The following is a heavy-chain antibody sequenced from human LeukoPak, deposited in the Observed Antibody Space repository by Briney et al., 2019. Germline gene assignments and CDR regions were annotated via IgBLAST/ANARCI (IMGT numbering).Heavy chain of an antibody. V-gene: IGHV3-23*01. Sequence: GGSLRLSCVASGFTFKTCAMNWVRQAPGRSLEWISALSGDGGTTYYANSVRGRFTISRDNAKNSLYLQMNSLRAEDTAVYYCARDGSSGVMDVWGQGTTVTVSS. D-gene: IGHD6-19*01. CDR2: LSGDGGTT. CDR1: GFTFKTCA. J-gene: IGHJ6*02. CDR3: ARDGSSGVMDV.